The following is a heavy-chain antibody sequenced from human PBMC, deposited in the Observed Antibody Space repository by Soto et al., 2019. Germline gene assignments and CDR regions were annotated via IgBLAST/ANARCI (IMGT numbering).Heavy chain of an antibody. V-gene: IGHV3-23*01. CDR3: AKDILKFRPQYYFDY. Sequence: GGSLRLSCAASGFTFSSYAMSWVRQAPGKGLEWVSAISGSGGSTYYADSVKGRLTISRDNSKNTLYLQMNSLRAEDTAVYYCAKDILKFRPQYYFDYWGQGTLVTVSS. CDR1: GFTFSSYA. J-gene: IGHJ4*02. CDR2: ISGSGGST.